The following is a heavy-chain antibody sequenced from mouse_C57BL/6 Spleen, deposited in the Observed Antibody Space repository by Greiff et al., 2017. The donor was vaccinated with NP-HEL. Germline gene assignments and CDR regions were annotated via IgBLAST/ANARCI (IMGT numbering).Heavy chain of an antibody. Sequence: VHLVESGPELVKPGASVKISCKASGYAFSSSWMNWVKQRPGKGLEWIGRIYPGDGDTNYNGKFKGKATLTADKSSSTAYMQLSSLTSEDSAVYFCERCGYYGGAMDYWGQGTSVTVSS. D-gene: IGHD1-1*01. J-gene: IGHJ4*01. CDR3: ERCGYYGGAMDY. V-gene: IGHV1-82*01. CDR2: IYPGDGDT. CDR1: GYAFSSSW.